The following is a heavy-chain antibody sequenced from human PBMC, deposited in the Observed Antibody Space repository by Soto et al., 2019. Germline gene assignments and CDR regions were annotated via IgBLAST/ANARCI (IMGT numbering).Heavy chain of an antibody. Sequence: QVQLVESGGGVVQPGRSLRLSCAASGFTFSSYGMHWVRQAPGKGLEWVAVISYDGSNKYYADSVKGRFTISRDNSKNTLYLQMNSLRAEDTAVYYCAKELKKRRITPREIDYWGQGTLVTVSS. D-gene: IGHD2-8*01. CDR3: AKELKKRRITPREIDY. V-gene: IGHV3-30*18. J-gene: IGHJ4*02. CDR2: ISYDGSNK. CDR1: GFTFSSYG.